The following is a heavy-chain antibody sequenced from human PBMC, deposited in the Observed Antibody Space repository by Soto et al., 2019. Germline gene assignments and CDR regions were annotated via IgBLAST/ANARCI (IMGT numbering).Heavy chain of an antibody. Sequence: PSETLSLTCTVSGGSVSSGSYYWSWIRQPPGKGLEWIGYIYYSGSTNYNPSLKSRVTISVDTSKNQFSLKLSSVTAADTAVYYCAREGGSGLDWFDPWGQGTLLTVSP. CDR2: IYYSGST. CDR3: AREGGSGLDWFDP. J-gene: IGHJ5*02. V-gene: IGHV4-61*01. CDR1: GGSVSSGSYY. D-gene: IGHD3-10*01.